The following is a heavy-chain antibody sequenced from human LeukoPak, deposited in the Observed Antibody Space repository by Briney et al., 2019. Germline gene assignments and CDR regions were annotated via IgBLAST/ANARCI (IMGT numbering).Heavy chain of an antibody. J-gene: IGHJ4*02. CDR2: GFYTGST. CDR3: TSEYCSSTSCYFDY. Sequence: PSETLSLTCTVSGGSISSYYWSWMRQPPGKGLEWIGYGFYTGSTNYNPSLQSRVTISLDASNNQFSLKLRSVTASDTAVYYCTSEYCSSTSCYFDYWGQGNLVTVSS. CDR1: GGSISSYY. V-gene: IGHV4-59*01. D-gene: IGHD2-2*01.